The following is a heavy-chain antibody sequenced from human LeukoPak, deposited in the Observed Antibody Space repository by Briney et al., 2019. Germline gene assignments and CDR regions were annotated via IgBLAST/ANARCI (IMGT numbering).Heavy chain of an antibody. CDR1: GYSISSGYY. V-gene: IGHV4-38-2*02. J-gene: IGHJ4*02. D-gene: IGHD5-18*01. CDR3: ARGPAYSYGYLSY. CDR2: IYHSGRT. Sequence: KSSETLSLTCTVSGYSISSGYYWGWIRQSPGKGLEWIGSIYHSGRTYYNPSLKSRLTISQDTSKNQFSLKLSSVTAADTAVYYCARGPAYSYGYLSYWGEGTLVTVSS.